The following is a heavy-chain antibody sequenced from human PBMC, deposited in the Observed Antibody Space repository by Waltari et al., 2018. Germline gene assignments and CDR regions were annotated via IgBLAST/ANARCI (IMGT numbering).Heavy chain of an antibody. Sequence: QEQLVQSGAEMKKPGSSVKISCKASRDTFKSFAINWVRQAPGQGLEWMGGIIPAVDKITYAEKFLDRVTLTADDSTTTVFLELSRLSPDDTATYFCARVNWNDWFVPWGQGTLVTVSS. CDR1: RDTFKSFA. D-gene: IGHD1-1*01. J-gene: IGHJ5*02. CDR3: ARVNWNDWFVP. CDR2: IIPAVDKI. V-gene: IGHV1-69*01.